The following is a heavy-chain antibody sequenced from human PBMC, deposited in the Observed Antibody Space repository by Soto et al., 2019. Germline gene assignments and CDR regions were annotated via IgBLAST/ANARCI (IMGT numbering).Heavy chain of an antibody. CDR3: ARGGGVGVAGSAAFDM. CDR2: INPATGAA. V-gene: IGHV1-2*02. CDR1: GYPVTAYY. Sequence: QLHLVQSGAVVKKPGASVTVSCSASGYPVTAYYMHWVRQAPGRGVGWMGGINPATGAAKYTQTLQGRGTITRDTSASTVFMELSGLASADTAVFYGARGGGVGVAGSAAFDMWGQGTLVTVSS. D-gene: IGHD3-3*01. J-gene: IGHJ3*02.